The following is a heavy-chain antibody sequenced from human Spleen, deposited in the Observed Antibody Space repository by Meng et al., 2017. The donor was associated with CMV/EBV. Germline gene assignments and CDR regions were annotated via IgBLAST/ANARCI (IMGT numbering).Heavy chain of an antibody. Sequence: SVTGFPPWAAYVRSFCASYGSTIRRPPGRWLRWIRENKLRGVTNNTTTLKTRFTISVDTSKNLFTLKLNNTTAPDTAMFYCASTDRHPVAAAGRFDYWGQGALVTVSS. CDR1: VRSFCASY. D-gene: IGHD6-13*01. V-gene: IGHV4-34*01. CDR2: NKLRGVT. CDR3: ASTDRHPVAAAGRFDY. J-gene: IGHJ4*02.